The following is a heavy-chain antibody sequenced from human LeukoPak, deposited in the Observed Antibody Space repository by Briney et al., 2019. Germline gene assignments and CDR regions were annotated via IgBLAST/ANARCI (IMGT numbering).Heavy chain of an antibody. CDR3: ARDVRVAGNPKTSDY. Sequence: GGSLRLSCAASGFTFSSYSMNWVRQAPGKGLEWVSSISSSSSSYIYYADSVKGRFTISRDNAKNSLYLQMNSLRAEDTAVYYCARDVRVAGNPKTSDYWGQGTLVTVSS. V-gene: IGHV3-21*01. CDR1: GFTFSSYS. D-gene: IGHD3-10*02. CDR2: ISSSSSSYI. J-gene: IGHJ4*02.